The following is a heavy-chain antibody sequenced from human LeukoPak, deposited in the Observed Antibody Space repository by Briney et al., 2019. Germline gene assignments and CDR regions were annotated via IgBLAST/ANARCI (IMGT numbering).Heavy chain of an antibody. D-gene: IGHD3-10*01. CDR2: IGSKRNNYAT. CDR1: GFIFSDST. Sequence: GGSLKLSCAPSGFIFSDSTLHWVRQASGKGPEWVGRIGSKRNNYATKYADSVRGRFTISRDDSKNTAYLQMNSLKIEDTAMYYCTRGRYGSGSFDYWGQGTLVTVSS. CDR3: TRGRYGSGSFDY. V-gene: IGHV3-73*01. J-gene: IGHJ4*02.